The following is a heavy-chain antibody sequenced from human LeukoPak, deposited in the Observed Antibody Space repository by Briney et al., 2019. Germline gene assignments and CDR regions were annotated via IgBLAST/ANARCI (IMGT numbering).Heavy chain of an antibody. Sequence: GGSLRLSCAASGFTFDDYAMHWVRQAPGKGLEWVSGISWNSGSIGYADSVKGRFTISRDNAKNSLYLQMNSLRAEDTALYYCAKDIGPYYYGSGSFDYWGQGTLVTVSS. J-gene: IGHJ4*02. CDR1: GFTFDDYA. CDR2: ISWNSGSI. D-gene: IGHD3-10*01. CDR3: AKDIGPYYYGSGSFDY. V-gene: IGHV3-9*01.